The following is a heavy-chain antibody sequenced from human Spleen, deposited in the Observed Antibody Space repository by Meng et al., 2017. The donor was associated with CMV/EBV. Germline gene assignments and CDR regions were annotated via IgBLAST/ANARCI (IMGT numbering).Heavy chain of an antibody. D-gene: IGHD3-10*01. CDR3: VREVGFG. J-gene: IGHJ4*02. Sequence: GGSLRLSCAASGFTFSSNAMSWVRQAPGKGLEWVANINEEGTEEFYVDSVKGRFTISRDNAKNSLYLQMNSLRVEDTAVHYCVREVGFGWGQGTLVTVSS. CDR2: INEEGTEE. CDR1: GFTFSSNA. V-gene: IGHV3-7*01.